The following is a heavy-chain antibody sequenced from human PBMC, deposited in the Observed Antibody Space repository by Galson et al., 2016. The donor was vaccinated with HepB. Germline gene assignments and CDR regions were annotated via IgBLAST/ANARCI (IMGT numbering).Heavy chain of an antibody. CDR1: GFTFSNCA. CDR3: ARDGPYSSSVYNWFDP. V-gene: IGHV3-7*01. J-gene: IGHJ5*02. Sequence: SLRLSCAASGFTFSNCAMTWVRQAPGKGLEWVANIKQDGSEKYYVDSVKSRFTISRDNAKNSLYLQMNSLRAEDTAVYYCARDGPYSSSVYNWFDPWGQGTLVTVSS. D-gene: IGHD6-13*01. CDR2: IKQDGSEK.